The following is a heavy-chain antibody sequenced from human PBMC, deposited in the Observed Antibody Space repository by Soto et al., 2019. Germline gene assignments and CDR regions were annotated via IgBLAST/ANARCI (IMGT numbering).Heavy chain of an antibody. Sequence: SETLSLTCTVSGGSISSSSYYWGWIRQPPGKGLEWIGSIYHSGSTNYNPSLKSRVTISVDKSKNQFSLKLSSVTAADTAVYYCARGDIAAAGIGFDPWGQGTLVTVSS. D-gene: IGHD6-13*01. CDR1: GGSISSSSYY. CDR2: IYHSGST. J-gene: IGHJ5*02. V-gene: IGHV4-39*07. CDR3: ARGDIAAAGIGFDP.